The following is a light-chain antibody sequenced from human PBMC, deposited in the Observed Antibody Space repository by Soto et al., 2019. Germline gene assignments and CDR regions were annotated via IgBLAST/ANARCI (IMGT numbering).Light chain of an antibody. Sequence: EIVMTQSPATLSVSPGERATLSCRASQSVSSNLAGYQQKPGQAPRLLIYGASTRATGIPARFSGSGSGTEFTLTLSSLQAEDFAVYYCQQYNNWPLTFGGGTNVEIK. CDR3: QQYNNWPLT. V-gene: IGKV3-15*01. CDR1: QSVSSN. CDR2: GAS. J-gene: IGKJ4*01.